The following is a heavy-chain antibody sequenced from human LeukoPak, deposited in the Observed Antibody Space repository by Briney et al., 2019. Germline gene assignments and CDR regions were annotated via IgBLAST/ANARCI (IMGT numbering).Heavy chain of an antibody. CDR1: GGSFSGYY. J-gene: IGHJ4*02. CDR2: INHSGST. Sequence: SKTLSLTCAVYGGSFSGYYWSWIRQPPGKGLEWIGEINHSGSTNYNPSLKSRVTISVDTSKNQFSLKLSSVTAADTAVYYCARGGGPDGAASYWGQGTLVTVSS. V-gene: IGHV4-34*01. D-gene: IGHD3-10*01. CDR3: ARGGGPDGAASY.